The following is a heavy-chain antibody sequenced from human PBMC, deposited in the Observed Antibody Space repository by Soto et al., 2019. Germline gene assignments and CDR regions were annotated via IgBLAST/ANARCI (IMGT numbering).Heavy chain of an antibody. V-gene: IGHV3-30*18. CDR3: AKGILSATFAPYAMDV. CDR2: ISYDGSNS. J-gene: IGHJ6*02. D-gene: IGHD3-16*01. CDR1: GFPFNNSA. Sequence: QVQLVESGGGVVQPGTSLRLSCAASGFPFNNSAMHWVRQRPGKGLDWVAVISYDGSNSYYSDSVKGRFTVSRDRSKNTLSLQMNSLRVEDTAVYYCAKGILSATFAPYAMDVWGQGTTVTVSS.